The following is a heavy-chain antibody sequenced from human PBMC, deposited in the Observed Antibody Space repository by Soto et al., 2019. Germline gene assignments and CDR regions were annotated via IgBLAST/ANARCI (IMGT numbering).Heavy chain of an antibody. CDR3: AKDPLTMVRGVGSEFDY. CDR1: GFTFSSYA. D-gene: IGHD3-10*01. Sequence: GGSLRLSCAASGFTFSSYAMSWVRQAPGKGLEWVSAISGSGGSTYYADSVKGRFTISRDNSKNTLYLQMNSLRAEDTAVYYCAKDPLTMVRGVGSEFDYWGQGTLVTVSS. V-gene: IGHV3-23*01. CDR2: ISGSGGST. J-gene: IGHJ4*02.